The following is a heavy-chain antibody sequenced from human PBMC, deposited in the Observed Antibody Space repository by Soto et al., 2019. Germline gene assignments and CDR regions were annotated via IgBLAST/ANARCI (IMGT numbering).Heavy chain of an antibody. J-gene: IGHJ6*02. CDR2: IYYSGST. Sequence: QVQLQESGPGLVKPSQTLSLTCTVSGGSISSGGYYWSWIRQHPGKGLEWIGYIYYSGSTYYNPSLKSRVTISVDTSKNQFSLKLSSVTAADTAVYYCARDSTYYYGSGSYSYYYYGMDVWGQGTTVTVSS. V-gene: IGHV4-31*03. CDR1: GGSISSGGYY. CDR3: ARDSTYYYGSGSYSYYYYGMDV. D-gene: IGHD3-10*01.